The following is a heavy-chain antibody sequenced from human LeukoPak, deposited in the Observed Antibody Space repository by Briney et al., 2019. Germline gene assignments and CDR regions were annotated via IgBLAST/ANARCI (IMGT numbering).Heavy chain of an antibody. CDR3: ARHLASYSSSSWGADY. V-gene: IGHV4-39*01. J-gene: IGHJ4*02. CDR2: IYYSGST. Sequence: SETLSLTCTVSGGSLSSSSYYWGWIRQPPGKGLEWIGSIYYSGSTYYNPSLKSRATISVDTSKNQFSLKLSSVTAADTAVYYCARHLASYSSSSWGADYWGQGTLVTVSS. CDR1: GGSLSSSSYY. D-gene: IGHD6-6*01.